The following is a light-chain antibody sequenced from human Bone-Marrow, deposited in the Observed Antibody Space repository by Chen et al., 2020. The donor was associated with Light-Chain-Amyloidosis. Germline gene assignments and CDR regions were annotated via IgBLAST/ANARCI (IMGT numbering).Light chain of an antibody. Sequence: DIVMPQSPDSLAVSLGERATLNCKSSQSVLSRINNKYQFTWYRQKPGQPPKLLIYWASVREFDVPDRFSGSGSGTDFTLTISSVQAADGAVYYCHQYCSVPYTFGQGTRLEIK. V-gene: IGKV4-1*01. CDR2: WAS. CDR1: QSVLSRINNKYQ. J-gene: IGKJ2*01. CDR3: HQYCSVPYT.